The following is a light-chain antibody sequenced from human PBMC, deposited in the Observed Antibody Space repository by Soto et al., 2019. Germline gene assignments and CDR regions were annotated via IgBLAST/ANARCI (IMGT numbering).Light chain of an antibody. CDR3: QQSSSTPWT. CDR1: QSVLYSSNNKNY. Sequence: IVMRQTPDSLAVSMRASATINCKSSQSVLYSSNNKNYLAWYQQKPGQPPKLLIYWASTRESGVPDRFSGSGSGTDFTLTISSLQAEDVAVYYCQQSSSTPWTFGQVGMVDIK. CDR2: WAS. V-gene: IGKV4-1*01. J-gene: IGKJ1*01.